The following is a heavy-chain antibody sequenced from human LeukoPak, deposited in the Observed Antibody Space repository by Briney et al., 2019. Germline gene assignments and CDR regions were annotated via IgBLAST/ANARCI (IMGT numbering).Heavy chain of an antibody. D-gene: IGHD6-19*01. J-gene: IGHJ4*02. V-gene: IGHV3-21*01. CDR3: ARDSTRAVAGFDY. Sequence: GGSLRLSCAASGFSFSNAWMSWVRQAPGKGLEWVSSISSSSSYIYYADSVKGRFTISRDNAKNSLYLQMNSLRAEDTAVYYCARDSTRAVAGFDYWGQGTLVTVSS. CDR1: GFSFSNAW. CDR2: ISSSSSYI.